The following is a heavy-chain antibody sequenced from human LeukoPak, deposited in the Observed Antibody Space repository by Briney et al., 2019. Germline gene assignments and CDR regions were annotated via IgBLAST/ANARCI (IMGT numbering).Heavy chain of an antibody. V-gene: IGHV3-20*04. J-gene: IGHJ4*01. CDR1: GFIFDDYG. CDR3: ARDGTAPGLYFDL. Sequence: GGSLRLSCAASGFIFDDYGMSWVRQAPGKGLEWVSGINWNGDSTGYADSVKGRFTISRDNAKNSLYLEMSSLRAEDTAVYYCARDGTAPGLYFDLWGQGTLVTVSS. CDR2: INWNGDST. D-gene: IGHD6-13*01.